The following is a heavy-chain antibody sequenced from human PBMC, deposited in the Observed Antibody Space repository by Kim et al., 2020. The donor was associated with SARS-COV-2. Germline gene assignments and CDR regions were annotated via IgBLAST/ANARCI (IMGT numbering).Heavy chain of an antibody. CDR1: GGSISNYY. J-gene: IGHJ4*02. V-gene: IGHV4-59*01. CDR2: SYYSCST. CDR3: SRSPSSKAGYNRLDY. Sequence: SETLSLTCTVSGGSISNYYWCWIRQPQGKGLGLVGYSYYSCSTNYNHSLKSRVTISVDTSKNQYSLNLTSVTAADAAVYFCSRSPSSKAGYNRLDYWGQGTLVTVSS. D-gene: IGHD5-12*01.